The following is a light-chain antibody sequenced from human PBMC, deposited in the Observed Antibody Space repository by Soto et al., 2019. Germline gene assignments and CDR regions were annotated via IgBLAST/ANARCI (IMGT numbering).Light chain of an antibody. J-gene: IGKJ4*01. CDR1: RSVTGY. V-gene: IGKV3-11*01. Sequence: EIVLTQSPATLSLSPGERATLPCRASRSVTGYLAWYQQKPGQAPRLLIYDASSRATGVPARFSGSGSGTDFTLTITSLEPEDFAVYYCQQRSDWPSTFGGGTKVEI. CDR3: QQRSDWPST. CDR2: DAS.